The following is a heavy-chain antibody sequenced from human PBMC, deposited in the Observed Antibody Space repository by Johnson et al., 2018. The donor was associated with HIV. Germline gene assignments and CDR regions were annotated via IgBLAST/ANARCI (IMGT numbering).Heavy chain of an antibody. D-gene: IGHD3-10*01. CDR2: INGDGSGI. V-gene: IGHV3-74*02. CDR1: AFTFSSND. Sequence: VQLVESGGGLVQPGGSLRLSCGASAFTFSSNDMKWVRQAPGKGLEWVSRINGDGSGITYADSVKGRFTISRDNAKNTLYLQMNSLRAEDTAVYYCASFWATGAFDIWGQGTMVTVSS. CDR3: ASFWATGAFDI. J-gene: IGHJ3*02.